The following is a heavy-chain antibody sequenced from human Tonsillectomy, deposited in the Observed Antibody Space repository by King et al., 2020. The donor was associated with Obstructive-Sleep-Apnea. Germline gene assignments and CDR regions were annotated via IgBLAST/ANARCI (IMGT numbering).Heavy chain of an antibody. CDR3: ARVYYDILTGYGGYADY. Sequence: VQLVESGGGLVKPGGSLRLSCAASGFTFSRYTMNWVRQAPGKGLEWVSSISSSGTYIHYADSVKGRFTNSRDNAENSTYLQMKSLRAEDTAVYYCARVYYDILTGYGGYADYWGQGTLVTVSS. CDR1: GFTFSRYT. J-gene: IGHJ4*02. D-gene: IGHD3-9*01. V-gene: IGHV3-21*01. CDR2: ISSSGTYI.